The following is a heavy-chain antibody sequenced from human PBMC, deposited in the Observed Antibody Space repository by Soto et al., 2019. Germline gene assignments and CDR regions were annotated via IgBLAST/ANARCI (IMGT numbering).Heavy chain of an antibody. CDR1: GGSVSSGSYY. V-gene: IGHV4-61*01. CDR3: ASQSTYSYGFDY. J-gene: IGHJ4*02. Sequence: SETLSLTCTVSGGSVSSGSYYWSWIRQPPGKGLEWIGYIYYSGSTNYNPSLKSRVTISVDTSRTRISLTLNSVTAADTAIYFCASQSTYSYGFDYWGQGALVTVSS. CDR2: IYYSGST. D-gene: IGHD3-16*02.